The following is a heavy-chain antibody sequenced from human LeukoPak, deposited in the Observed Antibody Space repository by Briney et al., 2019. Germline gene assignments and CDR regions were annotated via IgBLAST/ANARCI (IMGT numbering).Heavy chain of an antibody. CDR2: IIPILGIA. J-gene: IGHJ4*02. V-gene: IGHV1-69*04. D-gene: IGHD3-22*01. CDR3: ASTSYYYDSSGYYPYFDY. CDR1: GGTFSRYA. Sequence: SLKVSCKASGGTFSRYAISWVRQAPGQGLEWMGRIIPILGIANYTQKFQGRVTSTADKSTSTAYMELSSLRSEDTAVYYCASTSYYYDSSGYYPYFDYWGQGTLVTVSS.